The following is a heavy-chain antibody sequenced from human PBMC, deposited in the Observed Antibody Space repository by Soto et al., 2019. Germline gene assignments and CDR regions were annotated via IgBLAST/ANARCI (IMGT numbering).Heavy chain of an antibody. J-gene: IGHJ4*02. CDR2: IVSNHAK. CDR3: ARIVVPGTIPTFDY. D-gene: IGHD1-7*01. Sequence: QVTLKESGPVLVKPTETLTLTCRVSGFSLSDDTMGVSWVRQSPGKAPEWLVHIVSNHAKSFRKSLQSRITVYEDTSKNQVILMMTNMDPEDAGTYFCARIVVPGTIPTFDYWGQGTLVTVSS. V-gene: IGHV2-26*01. CDR1: GFSLSDDTMG.